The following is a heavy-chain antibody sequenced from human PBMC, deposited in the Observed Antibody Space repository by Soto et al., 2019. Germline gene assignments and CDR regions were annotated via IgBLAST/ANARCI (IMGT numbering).Heavy chain of an antibody. CDR3: VKDERYYDFWSGYHNWFDP. J-gene: IGHJ5*02. CDR1: GFTFSSYA. CDR2: ISSNGGST. Sequence: EGSLRLSCSASGFTFSSYAMHWVRQAPGKGLEYVSAISSNGGSTYYADSVKGRFTISRDNSKNTLYLQMSSLRAEDTAVYYCVKDERYYDFWSGYHNWFDPWGQGTLVTVSS. D-gene: IGHD3-3*01. V-gene: IGHV3-64D*06.